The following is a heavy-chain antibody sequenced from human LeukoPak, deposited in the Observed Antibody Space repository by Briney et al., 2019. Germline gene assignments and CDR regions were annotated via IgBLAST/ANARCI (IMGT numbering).Heavy chain of an antibody. D-gene: IGHD2-15*01. CDR2: IYYSGST. CDR1: DGSISSYY. CDR3: ARAPGYCSGGSCYGGDFDY. J-gene: IGHJ4*02. V-gene: IGHV4-59*08. Sequence: SETLSLTCTVSDGSISSYYWSWIRQPPGKGLEWIGCIYYSGSTYSNPSLKSRLTISVDTSKNQFSLNLNSVTAADTAVYYCARAPGYCSGGSCYGGDFDYWGQGTLVTVSS.